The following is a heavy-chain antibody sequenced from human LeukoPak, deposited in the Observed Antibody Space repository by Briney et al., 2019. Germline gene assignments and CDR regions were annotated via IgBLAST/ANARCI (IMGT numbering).Heavy chain of an antibody. CDR3: ARDAPGTLDY. J-gene: IGHJ4*02. CDR1: GGTFTSYS. Sequence: ASVKVSCKASGGTFTSYSISWVRQAPGQGLEWVGWISTYNGNTNYAQKFQGRVTMTRDTSTSTAYMELRSLKYDDTAVYYCARDAPGTLDYWGQGTLVIVSS. V-gene: IGHV1-18*01. CDR2: ISTYNGNT.